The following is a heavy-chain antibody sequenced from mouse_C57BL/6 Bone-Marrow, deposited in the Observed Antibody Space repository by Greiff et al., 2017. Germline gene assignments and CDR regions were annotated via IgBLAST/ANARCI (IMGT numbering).Heavy chain of an antibody. CDR1: GFTFSDFY. CDR2: SRNKANDYTT. D-gene: IGHD1-1*01. V-gene: IGHV7-1*01. CDR3: ARDAPCSSPSYAMDY. Sequence: EVMLVESGGGLVQSGRSLRLSCATSGFTFSDFYMEWVRQAPGKGLEWIAASRNKANDYTTEYSASVKGRFIVSRDTSQSILYLQMNALRAEDTAIYYCARDAPCSSPSYAMDYWGQGTSVTVSS. J-gene: IGHJ4*01.